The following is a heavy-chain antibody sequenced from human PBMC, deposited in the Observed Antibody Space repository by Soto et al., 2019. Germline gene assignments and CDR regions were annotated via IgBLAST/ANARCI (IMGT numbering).Heavy chain of an antibody. CDR1: GFIFSDYS. CDR3: ARDTIFDY. V-gene: IGHV3-48*02. Sequence: PGGSLRLSCAASGFIFSDYSMNWVRQAPGKGLEWVSYISRGSSAIYYADSVRGRFTISRDNAKNSLYLQMNSLRDEDTAVYYCARDTIFDYWGQGSLVTVSS. CDR2: ISRGSSAI. J-gene: IGHJ4*02. D-gene: IGHD3-9*01.